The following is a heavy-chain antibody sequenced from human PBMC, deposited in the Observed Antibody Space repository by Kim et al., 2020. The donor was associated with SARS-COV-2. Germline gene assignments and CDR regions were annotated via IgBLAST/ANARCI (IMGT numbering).Heavy chain of an antibody. CDR3: AKAYYDFWSGYPIDFDY. J-gene: IGHJ4*02. D-gene: IGHD3-3*01. Sequence: VKGRFTISRDNSKNTLYLQMNSLRAEDTAVYYCAKAYYDFWSGYPIDFDYWGQGTLVTVSS. V-gene: IGHV3-23*01.